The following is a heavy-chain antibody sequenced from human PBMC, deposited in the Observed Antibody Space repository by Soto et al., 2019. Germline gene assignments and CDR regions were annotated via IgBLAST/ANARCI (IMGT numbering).Heavy chain of an antibody. CDR3: ARGYFSSTICFFGDKWSDP. J-gene: IGHJ5*02. V-gene: IGHV4-4*02. CDR1: GGSISSSNW. D-gene: IGHD2-2*01. CDR2: IYHSGST. Sequence: PSETLSLTCAVSGGSISSSNWWSWVRQPPGKGLEWIGEIYHSGSTNYNPSLRSRVTISVDTSKNQFSLKLSSVTAADTAVYYCARGYFSSTICFFGDKWSDPWGEGTRVTVP.